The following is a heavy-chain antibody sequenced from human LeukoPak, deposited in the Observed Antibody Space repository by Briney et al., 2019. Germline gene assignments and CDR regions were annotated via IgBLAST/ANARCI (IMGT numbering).Heavy chain of an antibody. CDR3: ARGAALYYFEW. D-gene: IGHD6-6*01. V-gene: IGHV4-61*02. CDR2: MYTSGIT. CDR1: GASISSGGYY. Sequence: SETLSLTCTDSGASISSGGYYWSWIRQPAGRGLEWIGRMYTSGITNYNPSLGSRVSISLDTSENQFSLKLSSVTAADTAVYYCARGAALYYFEWWGQGTLVTVSS. J-gene: IGHJ4*02.